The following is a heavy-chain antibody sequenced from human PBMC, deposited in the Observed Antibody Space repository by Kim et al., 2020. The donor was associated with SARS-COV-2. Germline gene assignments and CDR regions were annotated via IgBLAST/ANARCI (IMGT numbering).Heavy chain of an antibody. J-gene: IGHJ5*02. CDR1: GFTVSSNY. CDR2: IYSGGST. D-gene: IGHD5-12*01. Sequence: GGSLRLSCAASGFTVSSNYMNWVRQAPGKGLEWVSVIYSGGSTYYADSVKGRFTISRDNSKNTLYLQMNRLRAEDTAVYYCASGGGGWLQFLDPWGQGTLVTVSS. V-gene: IGHV3-53*01. CDR3: ASGGGGWLQFLDP.